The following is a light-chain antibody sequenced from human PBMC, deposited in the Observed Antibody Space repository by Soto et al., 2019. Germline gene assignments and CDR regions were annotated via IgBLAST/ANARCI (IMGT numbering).Light chain of an antibody. CDR2: GAS. Sequence: EIVLTQSPGTLSLSPGERATLSCRASQSVSSSYLAWYQQKPGQAPRLLIYGASSRATGIPDRFSGSGAGTDFTLTIRRLEPEDCAVYYCQQYGSSPPLTFGGGTKVEIK. CDR3: QQYGSSPPLT. J-gene: IGKJ4*01. V-gene: IGKV3-20*01. CDR1: QSVSSSY.